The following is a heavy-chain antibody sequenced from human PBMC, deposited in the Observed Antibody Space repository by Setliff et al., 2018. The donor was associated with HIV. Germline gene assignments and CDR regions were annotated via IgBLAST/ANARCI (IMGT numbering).Heavy chain of an antibody. CDR3: ARAYDYSNYFHYYMDV. D-gene: IGHD4-4*01. J-gene: IGHJ6*03. CDR1: GGPFSGYQ. Sequence: SETLSLTCAVYGGPFSGYQFTWIRQSPGKGLEWVGEINHSGNTNYNPSLKGRLTISMDMSKNHFSLKLTSMTAADTAVYYCARAYDYSNYFHYYMDVWGKGTTVTVSS. CDR2: INHSGNT. V-gene: IGHV4-34*01.